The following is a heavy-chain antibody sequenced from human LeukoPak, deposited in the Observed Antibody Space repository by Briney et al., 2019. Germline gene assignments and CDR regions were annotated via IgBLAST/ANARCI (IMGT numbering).Heavy chain of an antibody. CDR3: ARGLSGRGQDY. J-gene: IGHJ4*02. Sequence: SETLPLTCAVYGGSFSGYYWSWIRQPPGKGLEWIGEINHSGSTNYNPSLKSRVTISVDTSKNQFSLKLSSVAAADTAVYYCARGLSGRGQDYWGQGTLVTVSS. CDR1: GGSFSGYY. V-gene: IGHV4-34*01. CDR2: INHSGST. D-gene: IGHD6-19*01.